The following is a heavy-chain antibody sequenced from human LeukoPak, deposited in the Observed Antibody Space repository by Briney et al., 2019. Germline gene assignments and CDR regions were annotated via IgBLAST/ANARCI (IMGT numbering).Heavy chain of an antibody. CDR2: IIPIFGIA. CDR3: ARDQVTGTTRSLDY. Sequence: GASVKVSCKASGGTFSSYAISWVRQAPGQGLEWMGGIIPIFGIANYAQKFQGRVTITTDESTSTAYMELSSLRSEDTAVYYCARDQVTGTTRSLDYWGQGTLVTVSS. D-gene: IGHD1-7*01. J-gene: IGHJ4*02. V-gene: IGHV1-69*05. CDR1: GGTFSSYA.